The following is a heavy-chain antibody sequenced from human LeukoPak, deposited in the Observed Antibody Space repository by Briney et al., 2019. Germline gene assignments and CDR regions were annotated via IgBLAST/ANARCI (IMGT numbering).Heavy chain of an antibody. CDR3: ARGRIAAAIAFDI. V-gene: IGHV3-21*01. Sequence: GGSLRLSCATSGFTFSSYSMNWVRQAPGKGLEWVSSISSSSSYIYYADSVKGRFTISRDNAKNSLYLQMNSVRAEDTAVYYCARGRIAAAIAFDIWGQGTMVTVSS. CDR1: GFTFSSYS. J-gene: IGHJ3*02. D-gene: IGHD6-25*01. CDR2: ISSSSSYI.